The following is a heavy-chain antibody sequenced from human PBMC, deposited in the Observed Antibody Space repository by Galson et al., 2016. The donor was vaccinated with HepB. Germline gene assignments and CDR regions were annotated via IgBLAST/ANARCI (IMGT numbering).Heavy chain of an antibody. CDR1: GFTFSGSA. J-gene: IGHJ3*02. CDR2: IKKKADRYAT. Sequence: SLRLSCAASGFTFSGSAMHWVGQASGKGLEWIGRIKKKADRYATTYVASVKGRFTISRDDSENTAYLQMNSLKTEDTAVYYCAGRRDGSGDGFDIWGQGTMVTVTS. CDR3: AGRRDGSGDGFDI. V-gene: IGHV3-73*01. D-gene: IGHD5-24*01.